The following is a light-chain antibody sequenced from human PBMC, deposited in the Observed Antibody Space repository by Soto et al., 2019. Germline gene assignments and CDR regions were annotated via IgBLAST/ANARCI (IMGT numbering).Light chain of an antibody. CDR1: SNDVGTYNR. J-gene: IGLJ2*01. CDR2: EVN. Sequence: QSVLTQPPSVSGSPGQSVTISCTGTSNDVGTYNRVSWYQEPPGTAPKIMIYEVNNRPSGVPDRFSGSKSGNTASLTISGLQAEDEADYYCSSYTSSSTLLFGGGTKLTVL. CDR3: SSYTSSSTLL. V-gene: IGLV2-18*02.